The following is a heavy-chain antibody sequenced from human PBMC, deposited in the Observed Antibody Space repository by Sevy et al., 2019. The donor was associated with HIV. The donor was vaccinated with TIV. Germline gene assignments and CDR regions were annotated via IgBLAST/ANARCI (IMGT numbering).Heavy chain of an antibody. J-gene: IGHJ4*02. D-gene: IGHD3-22*01. Sequence: GESLKISCAASGFTFSDYYMSWIRQAPGKGLEWVSYISSSGSTIYYADTVKGRFTISRDNAKNSLYLQMNSLRAEDTAVYYCARPLYYYDSSGYFDYWGQGTLVTVSS. CDR2: ISSSGSTI. CDR3: ARPLYYYDSSGYFDY. V-gene: IGHV3-11*01. CDR1: GFTFSDYY.